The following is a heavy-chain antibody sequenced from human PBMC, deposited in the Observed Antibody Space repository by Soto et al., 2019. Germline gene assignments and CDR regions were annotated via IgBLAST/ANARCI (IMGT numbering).Heavy chain of an antibody. D-gene: IGHD4-4*01. CDR2: ISYDGSNK. J-gene: IGHJ4*02. CDR1: GFTFSSYA. Sequence: GGSLRLSCAASGFTFSSYAMHWVRQAPGKGLEWVAVISYDGSNKYYADSVKGRFTISRDNSKNTLYLQMNSLRAEDTAVYYCARASRYYSLTTLNDYWGQGTLVTVSS. CDR3: ARASRYYSLTTLNDY. V-gene: IGHV3-30-3*01.